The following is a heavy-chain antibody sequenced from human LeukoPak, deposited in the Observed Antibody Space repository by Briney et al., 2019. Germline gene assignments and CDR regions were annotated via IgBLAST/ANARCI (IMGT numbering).Heavy chain of an antibody. Sequence: GGSLRLSCAASGFTFSSYAMHWVRQAPGKGLEWVAVISYDGSNKYYADSVKGRFTISRDNSKNTLYLQMNSLRAEDTAVYYCGRVGDGYNDNYWGQGTLVTVSS. D-gene: IGHD5-24*01. CDR3: GRVGDGYNDNY. CDR1: GFTFSSYA. V-gene: IGHV3-30*14. CDR2: ISYDGSNK. J-gene: IGHJ4*02.